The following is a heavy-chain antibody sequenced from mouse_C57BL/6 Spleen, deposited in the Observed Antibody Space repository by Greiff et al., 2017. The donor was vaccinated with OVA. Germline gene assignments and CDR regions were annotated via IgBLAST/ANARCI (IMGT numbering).Heavy chain of an antibody. D-gene: IGHD1-1*01. Sequence: EVQGVESGGDLVKPGGSLKLSCAASGFTFSSYGMSWVRKTPDKRLEWVATISSGGSYTYYPDSVKGRFTISRDNAKNTLYLQMSSLKSEDTAMYYCARYYYGSSSEGAMDYWGQGTSVTVSS. CDR1: GFTFSSYG. CDR3: ARYYYGSSSEGAMDY. CDR2: ISSGGSYT. V-gene: IGHV5-6*01. J-gene: IGHJ4*01.